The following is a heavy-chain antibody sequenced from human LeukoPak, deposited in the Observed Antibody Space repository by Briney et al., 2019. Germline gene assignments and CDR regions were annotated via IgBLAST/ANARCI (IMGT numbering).Heavy chain of an antibody. J-gene: IGHJ4*02. CDR2: INPRDHSS. V-gene: IGHV1-46*01. D-gene: IGHD3-9*01. Sequence: ASVKVSCKASGYTPTNNYMHWVRQAPGQGLEWMGMINPRDHSSTYAQSFQGRVTLTSDTSTNTAYMELSSLKSEDTAVYYCARGYDTLTGSLDYWGRGTLVTVTS. CDR3: ARGYDTLTGSLDY. CDR1: GYTPTNNY.